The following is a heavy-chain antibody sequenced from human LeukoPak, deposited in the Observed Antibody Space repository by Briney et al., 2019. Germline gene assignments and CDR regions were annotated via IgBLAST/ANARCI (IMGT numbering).Heavy chain of an antibody. D-gene: IGHD1-26*01. V-gene: IGHV4-39*07. CDR3: ARETKVGAREHDY. J-gene: IGHJ4*02. Sequence: SETLSLTCTVSGGSISSSNYYWGWIRQPPGKGLEWIGSNFYSGRTYNNPSLKSRVSISVDTSKNQLSLKLSSVTAADTAVYYCARETKVGAREHDYWGQGTLVTVSS. CDR2: NFYSGRT. CDR1: GGSISSSNYY.